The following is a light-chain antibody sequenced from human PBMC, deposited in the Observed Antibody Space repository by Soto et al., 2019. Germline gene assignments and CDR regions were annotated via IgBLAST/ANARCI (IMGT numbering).Light chain of an antibody. CDR2: EVS. CDR1: SSDVGSYNL. CDR3: CSYAGNLYV. Sequence: QPVLTQPASVSGSPGQSITISCTGTSSDVGSYNLVSWYQQHPGKAPKLMIYEVSKRPSGVSNRFSGSKSGNTASLTISGLQAEDEADYYCCSYAGNLYVFGTGTKVTVL. V-gene: IGLV2-23*02. J-gene: IGLJ1*01.